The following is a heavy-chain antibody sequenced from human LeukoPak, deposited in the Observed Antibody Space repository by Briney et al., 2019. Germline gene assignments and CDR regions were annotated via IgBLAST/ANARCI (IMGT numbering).Heavy chain of an antibody. V-gene: IGHV1-24*01. Sequence: ASVKVSCKVSGYTLTELSMHWVRQAPGKGLEWMGGFDPEDGETIYARKFQGRVTMTEDTSTDTAYMELSSLRSEDTAVYYCATLGTNYYGSGSYYWFDPWGQGTLVTVSS. CDR2: FDPEDGET. CDR1: GYTLTELS. J-gene: IGHJ5*02. D-gene: IGHD3-10*01. CDR3: ATLGTNYYGSGSYYWFDP.